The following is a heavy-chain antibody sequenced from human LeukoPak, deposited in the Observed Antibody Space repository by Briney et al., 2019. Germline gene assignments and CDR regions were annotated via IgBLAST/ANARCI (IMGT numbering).Heavy chain of an antibody. CDR3: ARVYDFWSNYYRYYFDL. D-gene: IGHD3-3*01. CDR1: GFTLSSYA. J-gene: IGHJ2*01. V-gene: IGHV3-48*04. Sequence: GGSLRLSCAASGFTLSSYAMNWVRQAPGKGLEWVSYISSSGSTIYYADSVKGRFTISRDNAKNSLYLQMNSLTAEDTAVYYCARVYDFWSNYYRYYFDLWGRGTLVTVSS. CDR2: ISSSGSTI.